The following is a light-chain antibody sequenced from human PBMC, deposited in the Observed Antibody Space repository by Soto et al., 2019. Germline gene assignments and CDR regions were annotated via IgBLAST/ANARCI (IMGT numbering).Light chain of an antibody. CDR2: RAS. CDR1: QDINIW. CDR3: QQYIAYPWT. Sequence: DIQMTQSPSTQSASVGDRITITCRASQDINIWLAWYQQRPGKAPKVLISRASRLETGVPSRFSGSGSGTEFTLTINSLQPDDFAIYFFQQYIAYPWTFGPGAKVDIK. J-gene: IGKJ1*01. V-gene: IGKV1-5*03.